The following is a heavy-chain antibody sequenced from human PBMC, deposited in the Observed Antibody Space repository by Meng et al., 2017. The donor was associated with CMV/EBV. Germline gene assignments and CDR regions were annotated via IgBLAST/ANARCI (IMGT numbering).Heavy chain of an antibody. CDR3: ARNLIPMVRGVGSVDY. CDR1: GYTFTGYY. J-gene: IGHJ4*02. CDR2: INPNSGGT. V-gene: IGHV1-2*02. Sequence: ASVKVSCKASGYTFTGYYMHWVRQAPGQGLEWMGWINPNSGGTNYAQKFQGRVTMTRDTSISTVYMELSRLRSDDTAVYYCARNLIPMVRGVGSVDYWGQGTLVTVSS. D-gene: IGHD3-10*01.